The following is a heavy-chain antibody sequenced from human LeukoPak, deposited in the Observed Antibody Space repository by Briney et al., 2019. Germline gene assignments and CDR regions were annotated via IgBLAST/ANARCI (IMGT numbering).Heavy chain of an antibody. CDR1: GFTFDDYA. J-gene: IGHJ4*02. Sequence: GGSLRLSCAASGFTFDDYAMHWVRQAPGKGLEWVSGISWNSGSIGYADSVKGRFTISRDNAKNSLYLQMNSLRAEDTALYYCATESGGFDYWGQGTLVTVSS. CDR3: ATESGGFDY. V-gene: IGHV3-9*01. CDR2: ISWNSGSI. D-gene: IGHD2-15*01.